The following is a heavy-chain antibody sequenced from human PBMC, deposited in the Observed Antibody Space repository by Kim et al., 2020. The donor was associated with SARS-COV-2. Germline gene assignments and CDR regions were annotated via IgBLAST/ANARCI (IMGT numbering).Heavy chain of an antibody. V-gene: IGHV3-48*02. CDR3: ARDHPESVSNYFDY. J-gene: IGHJ4*02. CDR1: GFTFSTYS. Sequence: GGSLRLSCAASGFTFSTYSMNWVRQAPGKGLECVSYITSSSSTIYYADSVKGRFTISRDNAKNSLYLQMNSLRDEDTAVYYCARDHPESVSNYFDYWGQGTLVTVSS. CDR2: ITSSSSTI. D-gene: IGHD3-10*01.